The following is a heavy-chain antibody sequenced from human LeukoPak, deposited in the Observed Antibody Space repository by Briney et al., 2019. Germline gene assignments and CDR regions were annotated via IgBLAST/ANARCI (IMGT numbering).Heavy chain of an antibody. Sequence: GGSLRLSCAASGFTFSTYWMHWVRQAPGEGLVWVSRINSDAGSTSYADSVKGRFTISRDNTKNTLYLQMNSLRAEDTAVYYCARDYYASGSPNDYWGQGTLVTVSS. CDR2: INSDAGST. D-gene: IGHD3-10*01. J-gene: IGHJ4*02. CDR3: ARDYYASGSPNDY. V-gene: IGHV3-74*01. CDR1: GFTFSTYW.